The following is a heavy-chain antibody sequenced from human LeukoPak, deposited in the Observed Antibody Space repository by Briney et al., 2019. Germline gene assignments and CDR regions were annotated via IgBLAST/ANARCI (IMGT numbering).Heavy chain of an antibody. D-gene: IGHD3-16*01. J-gene: IGHJ4*02. Sequence: SGTLSLTCTVSGGSISSYYWSWIRQPPGKGLEWIGYIYYSGSTNYNPSLKSRVTISVDTSKNQFSLKLSSVTAADTAVYYCARDRYDYVWGSYVPTYYFDYWGQGTLVTVSS. CDR3: ARDRYDYVWGSYVPTYYFDY. CDR2: IYYSGST. V-gene: IGHV4-59*01. CDR1: GGSISSYY.